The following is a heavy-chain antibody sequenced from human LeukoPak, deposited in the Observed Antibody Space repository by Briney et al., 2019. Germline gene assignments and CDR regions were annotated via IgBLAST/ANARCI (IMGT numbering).Heavy chain of an antibody. J-gene: IGHJ3*02. CDR2: FDPEDGET. CDR1: GYTLTELS. CDR3: ATEYGGVDAFDI. D-gene: IGHD4-23*01. V-gene: IGHV1-24*01. Sequence: ASVKVSCKVSGYTLTELSMHWVRQAPGKGLEWMGGFDPEDGETIYAQKFQGRVTMTEDTSTDTAYMELSSLRSGDTAVYYCATEYGGVDAFDIWGQGTMVTVSS.